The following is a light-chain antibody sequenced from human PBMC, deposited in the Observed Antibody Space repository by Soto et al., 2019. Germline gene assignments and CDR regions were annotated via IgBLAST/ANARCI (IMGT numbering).Light chain of an antibody. V-gene: IGKV3-11*01. Sequence: MVLTQSPGTLSLSPWYRSTLFFRASQSFSSHFLAWYQQKPGQTPRLLIYGASNRATGIPARFSGSGSGTDFTLTISTLEPEDFAVYYCQQRSNWPPTFGGGTKVDNK. J-gene: IGKJ4*01. CDR1: QSFSSH. CDR2: GAS. CDR3: QQRSNWPPT.